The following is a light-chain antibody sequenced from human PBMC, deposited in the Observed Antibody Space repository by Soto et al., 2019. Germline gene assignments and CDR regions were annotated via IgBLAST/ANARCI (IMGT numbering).Light chain of an antibody. CDR1: SSDVGGYNF. V-gene: IGLV2-14*01. Sequence: QSVLAQPASVSGSPGQSSTISCTGTSSDVGGYNFVSWYQQHPGKAPKLIISDVSNRPSGVSTRFSGSKSGNTASLTISGLQAEGEADYYCSSYTSINTHVFGTGTKVTVL. CDR3: SSYTSINTHV. J-gene: IGLJ1*01. CDR2: DVS.